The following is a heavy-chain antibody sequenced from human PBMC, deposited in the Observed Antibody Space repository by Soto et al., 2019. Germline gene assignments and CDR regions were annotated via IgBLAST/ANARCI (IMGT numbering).Heavy chain of an antibody. CDR3: ARGGRQSGSYL. CDR1: GGSISSYY. D-gene: IGHD1-26*01. J-gene: IGHJ4*02. V-gene: IGHV4-59*01. CDR2: IYYSGST. Sequence: PSETLSLTCTVSGGSISSYYWSWIRQPPGKGLEWIGYIYYSGSTNYNPSLKSRVTISVDTSKNQFSLKLSSVTAADTAVYYCARGGRQSGSYLWGQGTLVTVSS.